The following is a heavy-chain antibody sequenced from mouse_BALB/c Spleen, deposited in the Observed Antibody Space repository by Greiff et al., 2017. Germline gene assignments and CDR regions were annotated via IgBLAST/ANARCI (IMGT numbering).Heavy chain of an antibody. CDR1: GFTFSSYT. Sequence: EVNVVESGGGLVKPGGSLKLSCAASGFTFSSYTMSWVRQTPEKRLEWVATISSGGSYTYYPDSVKGRFTISRDNAKNTLYLQMSSLKSEDTAMYYCTRDSDYDYDGGFAYWGQGTLVTVSA. V-gene: IGHV5-6-4*01. CDR3: TRDSDYDYDGGFAY. D-gene: IGHD2-4*01. J-gene: IGHJ3*01. CDR2: ISSGGSYT.